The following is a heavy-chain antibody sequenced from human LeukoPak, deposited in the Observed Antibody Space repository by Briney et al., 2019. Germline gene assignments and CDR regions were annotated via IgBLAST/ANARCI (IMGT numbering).Heavy chain of an antibody. V-gene: IGHV3-23*01. J-gene: IGHJ4*02. CDR2: ISGGGGST. D-gene: IGHD4-23*01. CDR3: ANSQGGKRWFDC. Sequence: GGSLRLSCAASGFTFSSYGMSWVRQAPGKGLEWVSAISGGGGSTYYADSVKGRFTISRDNSKNTLYLQMNSLRAEDTAVYYCANSQGGKRWFDCWGQGTLVTVSS. CDR1: GFTFSSYG.